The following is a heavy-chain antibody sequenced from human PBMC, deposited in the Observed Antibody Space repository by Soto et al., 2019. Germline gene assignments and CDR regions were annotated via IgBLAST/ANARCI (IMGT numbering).Heavy chain of an antibody. CDR2: IWYDGTQK. Sequence: GGSLRLSCEASGFTFNTYSMHWVRQPPGKGLEWLAAIWYDGTQKYYADSVKGRFIISRDNSKKTLYLEMNSLRAEDTAVYYCARAGGTTVTGLWHFDSWGQGXLVTVYS. V-gene: IGHV3-33*01. J-gene: IGHJ4*02. D-gene: IGHD4-17*01. CDR1: GFTFNTYS. CDR3: ARAGGTTVTGLWHFDS.